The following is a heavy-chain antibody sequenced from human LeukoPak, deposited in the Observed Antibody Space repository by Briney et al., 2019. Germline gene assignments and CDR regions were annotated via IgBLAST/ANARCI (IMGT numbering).Heavy chain of an antibody. D-gene: IGHD1-26*01. CDR1: GFTFSSYS. Sequence: PGGSLRLSCAASGFTFSSYSMNWVRQAPGKGLEWVSSISSSSSYIYYADSVKGRFTISRDNAKNSLYLQMNSLRAEDTAVYYCAKEMGQLPAEYFQHWGQGTLVTVSS. CDR3: AKEMGQLPAEYFQH. V-gene: IGHV3-21*04. CDR2: ISSSSSYI. J-gene: IGHJ1*01.